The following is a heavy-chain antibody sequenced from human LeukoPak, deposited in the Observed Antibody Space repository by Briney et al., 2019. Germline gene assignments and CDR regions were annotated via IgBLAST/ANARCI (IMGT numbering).Heavy chain of an antibody. CDR1: GFTFSSYW. V-gene: IGHV3-20*04. D-gene: IGHD2-15*01. CDR3: ARDQGQGVDFFDF. J-gene: IGHJ4*02. CDR2: INWSGV. Sequence: PGGSLRLSCAASGFTFSSYWMHWVRQVPGKGLEWVSGINWSGVNADSVRGRFTISRDNAKSSLYLQMNSLRAEDTALYYCARDQGQGVDFFDFWGQGVLVTVSS.